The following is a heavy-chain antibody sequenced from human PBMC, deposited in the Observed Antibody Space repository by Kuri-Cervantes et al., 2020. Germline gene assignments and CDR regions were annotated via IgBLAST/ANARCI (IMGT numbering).Heavy chain of an antibody. J-gene: IGHJ4*02. V-gene: IGHV1-18*04. Sequence: ASVKVSCKASGYTFTSYYMHWVRQAPGQGLEWMGWISAYNGNTNYAQKLQGRVTMTTDTSTSTAYMELRSLRSDDTAVYYCARLSYYDSSGTWWGQGTLVTVSS. CDR3: ARLSYYDSSGTW. D-gene: IGHD3-22*01. CDR2: ISAYNGNT. CDR1: GYTFTSYY.